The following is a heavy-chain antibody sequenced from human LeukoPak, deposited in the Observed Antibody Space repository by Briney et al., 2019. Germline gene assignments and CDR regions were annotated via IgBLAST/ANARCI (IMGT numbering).Heavy chain of an antibody. CDR2: IIPIFGTA. Sequence: ASVKVSCKASGGTFSSYAISWVRQAPGQGLEWMGGIIPIFGTANYAQKFQGRVAITADESTSTAYMELSSLRSEDTAVYYCARGGGYDYDYYGMDVWAKGPRSPSPQ. V-gene: IGHV1-69*01. J-gene: IGHJ6*04. CDR1: GGTFSSYA. CDR3: ARGGGYDYDYYGMDV. D-gene: IGHD5-12*01.